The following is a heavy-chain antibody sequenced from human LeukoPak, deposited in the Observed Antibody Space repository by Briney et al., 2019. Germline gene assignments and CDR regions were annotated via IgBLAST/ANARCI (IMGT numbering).Heavy chain of an antibody. V-gene: IGHV3-7*01. CDR2: IKQEGSEK. CDR3: ARGLSRYYDSSGYPVPYYFDY. D-gene: IGHD3-22*01. Sequence: GGSLRLSCAASGFTFSSYWMSWVRQARGKGLEWVANIKQEGSEKYYVDSVKGRFTSSRDNAKNSLYLQMNSLRAEDTAVYYCARGLSRYYDSSGYPVPYYFDYWGQGTLVTVSS. CDR1: GFTFSSYW. J-gene: IGHJ4*02.